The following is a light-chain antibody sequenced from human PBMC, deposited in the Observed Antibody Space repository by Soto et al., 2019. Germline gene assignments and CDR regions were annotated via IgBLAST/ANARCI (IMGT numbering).Light chain of an antibody. V-gene: IGKV1-39*01. Sequence: DIEMTQSPTSLSASLGARVIITCRGSQSVDTYLNWYQHKPGKAPNLLIFGTSRLPRGVPSRFSGSGSGTDFTLTITGLQPEDVATYYCQQNFSPPFTFGPGTRVALK. CDR1: QSVDTY. CDR3: QQNFSPPFT. J-gene: IGKJ3*01. CDR2: GTS.